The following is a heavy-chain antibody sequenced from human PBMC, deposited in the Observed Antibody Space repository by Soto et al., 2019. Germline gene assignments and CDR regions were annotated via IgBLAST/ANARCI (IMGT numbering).Heavy chain of an antibody. V-gene: IGHV1-2*02. D-gene: IGHD5-12*01. CDR2: INPNSGGT. J-gene: IGHJ4*02. CDR3: ARNVATPEHFDY. Sequence: ASVKVSCKASGYTFTGYYMHWVRQAPGHGLEWIGWINPNSGGTNYAQKFQGRVTMTRDTSISTAYMELSRLRSDDTAVYYCARNVATPEHFDYWGQGSLVTVSS. CDR1: GYTFTGYY.